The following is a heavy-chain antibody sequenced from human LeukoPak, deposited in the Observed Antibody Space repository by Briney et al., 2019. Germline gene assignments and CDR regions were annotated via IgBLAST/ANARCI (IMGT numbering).Heavy chain of an antibody. CDR2: ISGDGGST. CDR3: ASHPAVAGT. CDR1: GFTFDDYA. V-gene: IGHV3-43*02. Sequence: PGGSLRLSCAASGFTFDDYAMHWVRQAPGKGLEWVSLISGDGGSTYYADSVKGRFTISRDNSKNSLYLQMNSLRTEDTALYYCASHPAVAGTWGQGNLVTVSS. J-gene: IGHJ4*02. D-gene: IGHD6-19*01.